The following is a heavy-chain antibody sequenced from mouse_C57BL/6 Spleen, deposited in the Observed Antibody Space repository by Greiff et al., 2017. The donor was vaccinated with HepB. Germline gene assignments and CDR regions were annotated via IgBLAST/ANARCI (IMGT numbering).Heavy chain of an antibody. V-gene: IGHV5-16*01. Sequence: EVHLVESEGGLVQPGSSMKLSCTASGFTFSDYYMAWVRQVPEKGLEWVANINYDGSSTYYLDSLKSRFIISRDNAKNILYLQMSSLKSEDTATYYCARELRYGYDEGYFDYWGQGTTLTVSS. CDR2: INYDGSST. CDR3: ARELRYGYDEGYFDY. D-gene: IGHD2-2*01. CDR1: GFTFSDYY. J-gene: IGHJ2*01.